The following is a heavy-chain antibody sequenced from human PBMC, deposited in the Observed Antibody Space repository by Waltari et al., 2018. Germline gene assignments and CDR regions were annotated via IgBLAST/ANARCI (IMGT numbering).Heavy chain of an antibody. CDR2: INHSGST. CDR1: GGSFSGYY. D-gene: IGHD2-2*03. J-gene: IGHJ4*02. Sequence: QVQLQQWGAGLLKPSETLSPTSAVYGGSFSGYYCSWVRQPPGKGLEWIGEINHSGSTNYNPSLKSRVTMSVDTSKNQFSLKLTSVTAADTAVYYCASDRLGYWRISHFYWGQGTLVTVSS. V-gene: IGHV4-34*01. CDR3: ASDRLGYWRISHFY.